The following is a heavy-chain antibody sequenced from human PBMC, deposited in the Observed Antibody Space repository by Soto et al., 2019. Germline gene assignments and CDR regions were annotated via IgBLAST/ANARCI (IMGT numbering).Heavy chain of an antibody. J-gene: IGHJ4*02. CDR2: PFSNGFT. CDR3: ARMSPSYCGRTCSSVGAWIDH. CDR1: GGSVKRSY. Sequence: PSWTLAIPCTVSGGSVKRSYWNGIRQPPGEGLESIGYPFSNGFTSYSPSLKSRVTISLGTSKNQFSLKLTSVTAADTAVYYCARMSPSYCGRTCSSVGAWIDHWGQGILVTVSS. D-gene: IGHD2-2*01. V-gene: IGHV4-59*02.